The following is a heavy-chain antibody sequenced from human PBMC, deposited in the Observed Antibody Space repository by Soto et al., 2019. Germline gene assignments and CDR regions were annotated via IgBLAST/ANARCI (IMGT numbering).Heavy chain of an antibody. V-gene: IGHV4-38-2*01. CDR1: GYSIASGYY. Sequence: SSDTLSLTCAVSGYSIASGYYWAWIRQSPGKGLEWIGSIYHAGSVYYNPSLNSRVAVSLDTSKNHFSLKLTSVTAADTAVYYCARTFDYSGMDVWGQGTTVTVSS. J-gene: IGHJ6*02. CDR2: IYHAGSV. CDR3: ARTFDYSGMDV.